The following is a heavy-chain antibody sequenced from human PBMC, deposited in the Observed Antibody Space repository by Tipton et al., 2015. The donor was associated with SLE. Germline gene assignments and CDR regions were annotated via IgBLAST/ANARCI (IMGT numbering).Heavy chain of an antibody. Sequence: GSLRLSCAASGFSVSSNYMSWVRQAPGKGLEWVSVIYSAGDTYYADSVKGRFTISRDNSKNMVYLHMDSLRADDTAIYYCASASWNYGFFDYWGQGTLVTVSS. CDR1: GFSVSSNY. D-gene: IGHD1-7*01. CDR2: IYSAGDT. V-gene: IGHV3-53*01. CDR3: ASASWNYGFFDY. J-gene: IGHJ4*02.